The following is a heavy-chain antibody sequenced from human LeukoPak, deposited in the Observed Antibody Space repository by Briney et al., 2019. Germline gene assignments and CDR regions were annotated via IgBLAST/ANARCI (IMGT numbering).Heavy chain of an antibody. J-gene: IGHJ2*01. D-gene: IGHD6-19*01. CDR3: ARDGSGWSIGWYFDL. CDR2: IWYDGSNK. V-gene: IGHV3-33*01. CDR1: GFTFSSYG. Sequence: GGSLRLSCAASGFTFSSYGMHWVRQAPGKGLEWVAVIWYDGSNKYYADSVKGRFTISRDISKNTLYLQMNSLRAEDTAVYYCARDGSGWSIGWYFDLWGRGTLVTVSS.